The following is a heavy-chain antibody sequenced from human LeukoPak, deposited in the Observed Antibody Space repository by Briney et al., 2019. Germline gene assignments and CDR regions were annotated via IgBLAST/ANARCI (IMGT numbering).Heavy chain of an antibody. CDR1: GGSMSSYY. CDR2: IYYTGST. V-gene: IGHV4-59*01. J-gene: IGHJ6*03. Sequence: SETLSLTCSVSGGSMSSYYWNWIRHTPGKGLEWIGYIYYTGSTNYSPSFKSRVTISLETSKKQIFLNMNSVTAADTGVYYCGRAEELYVGSPPLYYYYLDVWGKGTTVTVSS. CDR3: GRAEELYVGSPPLYYYYLDV. D-gene: IGHD1-26*01.